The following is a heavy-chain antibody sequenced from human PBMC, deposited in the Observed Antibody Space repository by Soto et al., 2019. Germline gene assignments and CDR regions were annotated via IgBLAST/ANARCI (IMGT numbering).Heavy chain of an antibody. J-gene: IGHJ4*02. CDR1: GFTFSSYA. D-gene: IGHD5-12*01. CDR2: ISGSGGST. CDR3: AKVTFLVTTMWDY. Sequence: EVQLLESGGGLVQPGGSLRLSCAASGFTFSSYAMSWVRQAPGKGLEWVSAISGSGGSTYYANTVKGRFTISRDNSKNTLYLQMNSLRAEDTAVYYCAKVTFLVTTMWDYWGQGTLVTVSS. V-gene: IGHV3-23*01.